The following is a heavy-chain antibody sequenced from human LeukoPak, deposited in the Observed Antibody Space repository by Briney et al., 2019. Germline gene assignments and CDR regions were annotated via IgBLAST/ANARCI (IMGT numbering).Heavy chain of an antibody. V-gene: IGHV4-39*07. CDR3: ARDIVVVPAAIRWFDP. J-gene: IGHJ5*02. CDR2: IYYSGST. D-gene: IGHD2-2*01. CDR1: GGSISSSSYY. Sequence: SETLSLTCTVSGGSISSSSYYWGWIRQPPGKGLEWIGSIYYSGSTYYNPSLKSRVTISVDTSKNQFSLKLSSVIAADTAVYYCARDIVVVPAAIRWFDPWGQGTLVTVSS.